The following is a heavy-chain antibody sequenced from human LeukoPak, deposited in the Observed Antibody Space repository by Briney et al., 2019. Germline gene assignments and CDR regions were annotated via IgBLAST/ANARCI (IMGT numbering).Heavy chain of an antibody. V-gene: IGHV3-13*01. J-gene: IGHJ2*01. CDR3: ARGKGGWYFDL. Sequence: GGFLRLSCAASGFTFSSYDMHWVRQVIGKGLEWVSIIDTAGDSYYPGSVKGRFTISRENAKNSLYLQMNSLRAGDTAVYYCARGKGGWYFDLWGRGTLVTVSS. CDR2: IDTAGDS. CDR1: GFTFSSYD. D-gene: IGHD2-15*01.